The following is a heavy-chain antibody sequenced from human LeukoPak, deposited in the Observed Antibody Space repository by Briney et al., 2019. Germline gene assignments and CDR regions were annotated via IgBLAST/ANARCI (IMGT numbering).Heavy chain of an antibody. J-gene: IGHJ4*02. CDR3: ARSDSFWYSSGWFDY. Sequence: PSETLSLTCTVSGGSISSYYWSWIRQPAGKGLEWIGRIYTSGSTNYNPSLESRVTMSVDTSKNQFSLKLSSVTAADTAVYYCARSDSFWYSSGWFDYWGQGTLVTVSS. CDR2: IYTSGST. V-gene: IGHV4-4*07. D-gene: IGHD6-19*01. CDR1: GGSISSYY.